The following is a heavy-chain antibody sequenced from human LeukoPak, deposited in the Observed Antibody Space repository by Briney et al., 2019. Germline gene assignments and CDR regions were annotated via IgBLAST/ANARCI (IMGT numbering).Heavy chain of an antibody. Sequence: PSETLSLTCTVSGGSISSYYWSWIRQPPGKGLEWIGYIYYSGSTTYNPSLKSRVTISVDTSKNQFSLKLSSVTAADTAVYYCARGPYMWYFDLWGRGTLVTVSS. D-gene: IGHD1-1*01. CDR1: GGSISSYY. CDR3: ARGPYMWYFDL. CDR2: IYYSGST. J-gene: IGHJ2*01. V-gene: IGHV4-59*01.